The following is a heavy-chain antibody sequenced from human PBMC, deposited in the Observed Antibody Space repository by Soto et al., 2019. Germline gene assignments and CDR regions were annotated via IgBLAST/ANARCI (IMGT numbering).Heavy chain of an antibody. D-gene: IGHD5-12*01. CDR1: GGTFNNPA. V-gene: IGHV1-69*01. CDR2: IIPIFGTS. J-gene: IGHJ5*02. CDR3: VRGTISEMATIWRANGFDT. Sequence: QVQLVQSGAEVKKPGSSVKVSCKASGGTFNNPAINWVLQAPGQGLEWLVGIIPIFGTSNSAQKFQGSVTITADESTRTAYMALSSLRSEDTTVYYWVRGTISEMATIWRANGFDTWGQGTLVTVSS.